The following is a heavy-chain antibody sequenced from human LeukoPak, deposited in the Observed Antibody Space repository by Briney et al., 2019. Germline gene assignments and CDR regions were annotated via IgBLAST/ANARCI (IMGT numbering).Heavy chain of an antibody. V-gene: IGHV1-2*02. D-gene: IGHD3-10*01. J-gene: IGHJ4*02. Sequence: ASVKVSCKASGYTFTGYYMHWVRQAPGQGLEWMGWINPNSGGTSYAQKFQGRVTMTRDTSISTAYMELSRLRSDDTAVYYCARSPTVRGVHFDYWGQGTLVTVSS. CDR2: INPNSGGT. CDR1: GYTFTGYY. CDR3: ARSPTVRGVHFDY.